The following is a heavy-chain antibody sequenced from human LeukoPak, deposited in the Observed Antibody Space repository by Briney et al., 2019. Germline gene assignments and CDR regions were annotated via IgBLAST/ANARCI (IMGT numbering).Heavy chain of an antibody. J-gene: IGHJ4*02. CDR3: ARGLPPRRDYDSSGYYSYYFDS. D-gene: IGHD3-22*01. CDR2: ISTYNGHT. V-gene: IGHV1-18*01. CDR1: GYTFISYG. Sequence: ASVKVSCKASGYTFISYGISWMRQAPGQGLEWMGWISTYNGHTKYAQKFQGRVTMTTDTSTSTAYMELRSLRSDDTAVYYCARGLPPRRDYDSSGYYSYYFDSWGQGTLVTVSS.